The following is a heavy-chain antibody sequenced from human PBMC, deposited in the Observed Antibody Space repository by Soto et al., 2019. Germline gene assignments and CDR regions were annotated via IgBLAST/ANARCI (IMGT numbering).Heavy chain of an antibody. V-gene: IGHV1-18*01. D-gene: IGHD3-16*01. CDR3: AMVDVYVTPSPQDV. Sequence: QVQLVQSGAEVKNPGASVKVSCKASGYTFTRYGIGWARQAPGQGLEWMGWINTYNGNTNYAQNDQARVTLTTDTSTSTAYMELRSIRSNDTAIYYCAMVDVYVTPSPQDVWGQGTTVIVSS. CDR1: GYTFTRYG. CDR2: INTYNGNT. J-gene: IGHJ6*02.